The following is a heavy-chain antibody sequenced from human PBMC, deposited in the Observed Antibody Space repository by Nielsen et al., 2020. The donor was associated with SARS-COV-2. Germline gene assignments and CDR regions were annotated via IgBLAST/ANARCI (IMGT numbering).Heavy chain of an antibody. CDR2: IDPIDSET. Sequence: GESLKISCQGSGYRFDSYWIAWVRQMPGKGLEWMGKIDPIDSETYYSPSFRGHVVISVDKSINTAYLQWGSLKASDSGIYYCVRGMDFWGPGTKVNVSS. CDR1: GYRFDSYW. V-gene: IGHV5-10-1*01. J-gene: IGHJ6*02. CDR3: VRGMDF.